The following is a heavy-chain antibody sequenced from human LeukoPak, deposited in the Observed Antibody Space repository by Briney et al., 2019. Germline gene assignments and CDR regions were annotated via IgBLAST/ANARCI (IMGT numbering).Heavy chain of an antibody. CDR1: GFTFSSYA. CDR3: AKDRPLLRYFDWLFNY. D-gene: IGHD3-9*01. J-gene: IGHJ4*02. CDR2: ISGSGGST. V-gene: IGHV3-23*01. Sequence: GGSLRLSCAASGFTFSSYAMSWVRQAPGKGLEWVSAISGSGGSTYYADSVKGRFTISRDNSKNTLYLQMNSLRAEDTAVYYCAKDRPLLRYFDWLFNYWGQGALVTVSS.